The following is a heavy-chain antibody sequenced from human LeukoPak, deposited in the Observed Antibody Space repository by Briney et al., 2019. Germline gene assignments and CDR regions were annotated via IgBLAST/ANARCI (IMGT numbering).Heavy chain of an antibody. CDR1: GFTVSNNY. V-gene: IGHV3-66*01. Sequence: GGSLRLSCVVSGFTVSNNYMSWVRQAPRKGLEWVSLIYSGGSTYYADSVKGRFTISRDNAKNSLYLQMNSLRAEDTAVYYCARVVVRGVISYAFDIWGQGTMVTVSS. CDR2: IYSGGST. D-gene: IGHD3-10*01. J-gene: IGHJ3*02. CDR3: ARVVVRGVISYAFDI.